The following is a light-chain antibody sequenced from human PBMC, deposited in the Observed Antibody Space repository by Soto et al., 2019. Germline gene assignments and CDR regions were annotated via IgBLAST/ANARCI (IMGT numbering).Light chain of an antibody. CDR2: LNSDGSH. Sequence: QSVLTQSPSASAYPGASVKLTCTLSSGHSSYAIAWHQQQPEKGPRYLMKLNSDGSHNKGDGIPDRFSGSSSGAERYLTISSLQSEDEADYYCQTWGTGVVFGGGTKLTVL. CDR3: QTWGTGVV. CDR1: SGHSSYA. J-gene: IGLJ2*01. V-gene: IGLV4-69*01.